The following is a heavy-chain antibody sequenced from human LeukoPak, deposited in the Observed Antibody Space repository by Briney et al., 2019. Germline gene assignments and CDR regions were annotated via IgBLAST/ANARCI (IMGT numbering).Heavy chain of an antibody. Sequence: GGSLRLSCAASGFTFSSYSMNWVRQAPGKGLEWVSSISSSSSYIYYADSVKGRFTISRDNAKNSLYLQMNSLRAEDTAVYYCARDSITMIAGFDYWGQGTLVTVSS. J-gene: IGHJ4*02. CDR3: ARDSITMIAGFDY. CDR1: GFTFSSYS. V-gene: IGHV3-21*01. CDR2: ISSSSSYI. D-gene: IGHD3-22*01.